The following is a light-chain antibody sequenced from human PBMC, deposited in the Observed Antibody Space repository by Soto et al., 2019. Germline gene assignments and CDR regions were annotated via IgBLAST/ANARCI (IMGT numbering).Light chain of an antibody. CDR3: QKYDSAPCT. J-gene: IGKJ1*01. CDR1: QSISSY. V-gene: IGKV1-27*01. Sequence: DIQMTQSPSSLSASVGDRVTITCRASQSISSYLAWYQQKPAKVPKLLIYAASASQSGVPSRFSGSGSGTHFTLTITSLQPEDVATYYCQKYDSAPCTFGQGTKVEI. CDR2: AAS.